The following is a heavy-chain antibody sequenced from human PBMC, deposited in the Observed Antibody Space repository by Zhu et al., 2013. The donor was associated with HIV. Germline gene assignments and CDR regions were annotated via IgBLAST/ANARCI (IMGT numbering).Heavy chain of an antibody. V-gene: IGHV3-7*01. Sequence: EVQLVESGGGLVQPGGSLRLSCAASGFTFSSYWMSWVRQAPGKGLEWVANIKQDGSEKYYVDSVKGRFTISRDNAKNSLYLQMNSLRAEDTAVYYCARELYWQLVRNDAFDIWGQGTMVTVSS. J-gene: IGHJ3*02. CDR2: IKQDGSEK. CDR1: GFTFSSYW. CDR3: ARELYWQLVRNDAFDI. D-gene: IGHD6-6*01.